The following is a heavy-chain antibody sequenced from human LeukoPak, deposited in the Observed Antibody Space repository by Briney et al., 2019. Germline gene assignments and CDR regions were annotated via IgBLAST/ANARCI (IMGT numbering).Heavy chain of an antibody. D-gene: IGHD5-18*01. V-gene: IGHV3-48*03. J-gene: IGHJ4*02. Sequence: GGSLRLSCAASGFTFSTYEMNWVRQAPGKGLEWVSYISSSGSIIYYTDSVRGRFTISRDNAKNSLYLQMDSLRAGDTAVYYCARNTYADYWGQGTLVTVSS. CDR2: ISSSGSII. CDR1: GFTFSTYE. CDR3: ARNTYADY.